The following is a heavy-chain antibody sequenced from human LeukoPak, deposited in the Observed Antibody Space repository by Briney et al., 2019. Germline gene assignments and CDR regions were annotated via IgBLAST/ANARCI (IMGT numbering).Heavy chain of an antibody. Sequence: PGGSLRLSCAASGFTVSSNYMSWVRQAPGKGLEWVSVIYSGGSTYYADSVKGRFTISRDNSKNALYLQMNSLRAEDTAVYYCARDLSERSDYWGQGTLVTVSS. CDR3: ARDLSERSDY. CDR2: IYSGGST. J-gene: IGHJ4*02. V-gene: IGHV3-66*01. CDR1: GFTVSSNY.